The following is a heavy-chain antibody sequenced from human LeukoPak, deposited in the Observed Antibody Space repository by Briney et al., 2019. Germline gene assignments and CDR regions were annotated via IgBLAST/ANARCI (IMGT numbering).Heavy chain of an antibody. CDR3: ARPPPPPYYYDSSGYWFDY. Sequence: GESLKISCKGSGCSFTSYWIGWVRQMPGKGLEWMGIIYPGDSDTRYSPSFQGHVTISADKSISTAYLQWSSLKAPDTAMYYCARPPPPPYYYDSSGYWFDYWGQGTLVTVSS. D-gene: IGHD3-22*01. J-gene: IGHJ4*02. CDR1: GCSFTSYW. V-gene: IGHV5-51*01. CDR2: IYPGDSDT.